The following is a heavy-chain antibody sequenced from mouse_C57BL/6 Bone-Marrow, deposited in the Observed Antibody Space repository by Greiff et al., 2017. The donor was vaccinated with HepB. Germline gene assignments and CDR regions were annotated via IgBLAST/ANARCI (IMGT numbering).Heavy chain of an antibody. CDR2: IWSGGST. CDR3: ARNCPITTVVAHYYAMDY. V-gene: IGHV2-2*01. Sequence: QVQLKESGPGLVQPSQSLSITCTVSGFSLTSYGVHWVRQSPGKGLEWLGVIWSGGSTDYNAAFISRLSISKDNSKSQVFFKMNSLQADDTAIYYCARNCPITTVVAHYYAMDYWGQGTSVTVSS. CDR1: GFSLTSYG. D-gene: IGHD1-1*01. J-gene: IGHJ4*01.